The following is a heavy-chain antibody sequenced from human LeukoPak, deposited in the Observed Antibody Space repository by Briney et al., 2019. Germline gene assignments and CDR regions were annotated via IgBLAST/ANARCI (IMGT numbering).Heavy chain of an antibody. Sequence: ASVKVSCKAPGGTFSSYAISWVRQAPGQGLEWMGGIIPIFGTANYAQKFQGRVTITTDESTSTAYMELSSLRSEDTAVYYCASRSGSPYRTMIVVGYDAFDIWGQGTMVTVSS. CDR2: IIPIFGTA. V-gene: IGHV1-69*05. CDR3: ASRSGSPYRTMIVVGYDAFDI. J-gene: IGHJ3*02. CDR1: GGTFSSYA. D-gene: IGHD3-22*01.